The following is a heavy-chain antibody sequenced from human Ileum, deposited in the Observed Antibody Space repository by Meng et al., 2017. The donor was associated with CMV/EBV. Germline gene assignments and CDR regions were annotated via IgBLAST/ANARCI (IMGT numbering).Heavy chain of an antibody. CDR2: RFYSETA. D-gene: IGHD3-3*01. J-gene: IGHJ6*02. Sequence: GSLRLSCTVSGGSITRYYVSWIRQPPGKGLEWIGYRFYSETAYYNPSLKSRVTISVDKSKNQFSLKLSSVTAADTAVYYCARDGYYDFWPYYYYGMDVWGQGTTVTVSS. V-gene: IGHV4-59*12. CDR3: ARDGYYDFWPYYYYGMDV. CDR1: GGSITRYY.